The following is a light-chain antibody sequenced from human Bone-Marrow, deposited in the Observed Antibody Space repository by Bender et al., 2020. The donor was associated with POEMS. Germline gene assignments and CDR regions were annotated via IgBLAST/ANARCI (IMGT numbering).Light chain of an antibody. Sequence: QSALTQPASVSGSPGQSVTISCTGSISDIGGYDYVSWYQQLPGKAPKVIIYGVNNRPSGVSNRFSGSKSGNTASLTISGLQAEDEADYFCSSYSGRTTHWVVFGGGTQLTVL. CDR2: GVN. CDR1: ISDIGGYDY. V-gene: IGLV2-14*01. CDR3: SSYSGRTTHWVV. J-gene: IGLJ2*01.